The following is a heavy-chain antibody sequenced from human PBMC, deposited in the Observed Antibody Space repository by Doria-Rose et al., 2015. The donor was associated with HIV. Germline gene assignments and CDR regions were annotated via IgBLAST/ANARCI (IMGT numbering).Heavy chain of an antibody. D-gene: IGHD3-3*01. J-gene: IGHJ6*03. CDR3: AKAPIIGPKYYFYMDV. Sequence: VQLVESGGGLVQTGRALRLSCVGSGVSFESYAMHWVRLAPGKGLEWVAGIRWDSGAKGNADSVEGRFTISRDNAKKSVYLEMRSLRPEDTAFYYCAKAPIIGPKYYFYMDVWGKGTSVTVSS. CDR2: IRWDSGAK. CDR1: GVSFESYA. V-gene: IGHV3-9*01.